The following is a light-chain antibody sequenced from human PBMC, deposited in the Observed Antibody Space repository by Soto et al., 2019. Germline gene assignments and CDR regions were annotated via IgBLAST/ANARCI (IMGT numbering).Light chain of an antibody. CDR1: SGYSNYK. J-gene: IGLJ2*01. CDR3: EADRGRGNNFVRV. V-gene: IGLV9-49*01. CDR2: VGTGGIVG. Sequence: QPVLTQPPSASASLGASVTLTCTLSSGYSNYKVDWYQQRPGKGPRFVMRVGTGGIVGSKGDGIPDRFSVLGSGLNRYLTMKHSQEEDESDCHCEADRGRGNNFVRVFGGGTKLTVL.